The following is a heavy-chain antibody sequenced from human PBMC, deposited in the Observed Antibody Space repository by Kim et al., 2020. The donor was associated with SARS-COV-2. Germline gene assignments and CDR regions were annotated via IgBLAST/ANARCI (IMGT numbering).Heavy chain of an antibody. V-gene: IGHV4-59*13. CDR3: ARAMEGYCDY. Sequence: SETLSLTCTVSGGSISSYYWSWIRQPPGKGLEWIGYIYYSGSTNYNPSLKSRVTISVDTSKNQFSLKLSSVTAADTAVYYCARAMEGYCDYWGQGTLVTVSS. J-gene: IGHJ4*02. D-gene: IGHD3-3*01. CDR1: GGSISSYY. CDR2: IYYSGST.